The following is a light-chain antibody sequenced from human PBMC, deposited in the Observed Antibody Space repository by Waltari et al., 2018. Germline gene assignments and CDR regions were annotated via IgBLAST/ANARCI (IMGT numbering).Light chain of an antibody. CDR3: CSYAGSYTVV. J-gene: IGLJ2*01. CDR2: DVS. Sequence: QSALTQPRSVSGSPGQSVTISCTGTSSDVGGYNYVSWYQQHPGKAPKLMIYDVSKRPSGGPDRFSGSKSGNTASLTIFGLQAEDEADYYCCSYAGSYTVVFGGGTKLTVL. CDR1: SSDVGGYNY. V-gene: IGLV2-11*01.